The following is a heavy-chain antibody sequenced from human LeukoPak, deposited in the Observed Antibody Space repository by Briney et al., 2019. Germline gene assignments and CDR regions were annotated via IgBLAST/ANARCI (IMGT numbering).Heavy chain of an antibody. D-gene: IGHD4-17*01. J-gene: IGHJ4*02. CDR3: AREALGDYGGNSNY. Sequence: ASVKVSCKASGGTFSSYAISWVRQAPGQGLEWMGRIIPILGIANYAQKFQGRVTITADKSTSTAYMELSSLRSEDTAVYYCAREALGDYGGNSNYWGQGTLVTVSS. V-gene: IGHV1-69*04. CDR2: IIPILGIA. CDR1: GGTFSSYA.